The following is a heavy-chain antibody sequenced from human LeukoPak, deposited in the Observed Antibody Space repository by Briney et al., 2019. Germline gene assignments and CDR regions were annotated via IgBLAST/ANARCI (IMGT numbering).Heavy chain of an antibody. CDR1: GFIFSNYV. V-gene: IGHV3-74*01. CDR2: INSDGSDK. CDR3: VRDKDGYNY. Sequence: PGGSLRLSCAASGFIFSNYVMQWVRQAPGKGLVWVSRINSDGSDKRYADSVKGRFTISRDNAKNTLYLQMSSLRVEDTAVYYCVRDKDGYNYWGQGTLVTVSS. D-gene: IGHD5-24*01. J-gene: IGHJ4*02.